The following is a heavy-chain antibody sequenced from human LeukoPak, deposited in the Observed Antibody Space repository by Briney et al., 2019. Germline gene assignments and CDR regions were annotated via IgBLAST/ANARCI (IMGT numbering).Heavy chain of an antibody. V-gene: IGHV3-53*01. J-gene: IGHJ4*02. CDR2: LYRDHT. Sequence: GGSLRLSCTVSGFTLSSNSMSWVRQAPGKGLERVSFLYRDHTHYSDPVKGRFTIPRDNSKNPVYLQMHSRRAEDKAVYFCARRDGSYSHPFGHRGQGTLGPVSS. CDR3: ARRDGSYSHPFGH. CDR1: GFTLSSNS. D-gene: IGHD3-22*01.